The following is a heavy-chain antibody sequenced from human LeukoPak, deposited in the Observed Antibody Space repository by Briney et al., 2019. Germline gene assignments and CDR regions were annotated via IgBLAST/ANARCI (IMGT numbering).Heavy chain of an antibody. J-gene: IGHJ4*02. CDR2: ISGSGGST. V-gene: IGHV3-23*01. D-gene: IGHD6-13*01. CDR1: GFTFSSYA. Sequence: GGSLRLSCAASGFTFSSYAMSWVRQAPGKGLEWVSAISGSGGSTYYADSVKGRFTISRDNSKNTLYLQMNSLRADDTAVYYCAKGPPRPTIAAAEFEYWGQGTLVTVSS. CDR3: AKGPPRPTIAAAEFEY.